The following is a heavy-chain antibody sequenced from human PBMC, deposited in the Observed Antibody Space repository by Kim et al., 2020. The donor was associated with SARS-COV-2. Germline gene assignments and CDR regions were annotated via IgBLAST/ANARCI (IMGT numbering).Heavy chain of an antibody. CDR2: IDPSDSYT. CDR3: ASSDMMAEAAAGDYYYGMDV. CDR1: GYSFTSYW. V-gene: IGHV5-10-1*01. J-gene: IGHJ6*02. D-gene: IGHD6-13*01. Sequence: GESLKISCKGSGYSFTSYWISWVRQMPGKGLEWMGRIDPSDSYTNYSPSFQGHVTISADKSISTAYLQWSSLKASDTAMYYCASSDMMAEAAAGDYYYGMDVWGQGTTVTVSS.